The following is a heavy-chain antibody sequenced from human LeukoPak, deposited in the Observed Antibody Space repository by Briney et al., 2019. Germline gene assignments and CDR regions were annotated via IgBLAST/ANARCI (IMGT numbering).Heavy chain of an antibody. CDR3: AREEGGRAGGYSPPQRDVFDI. Sequence: AGGSLRLSCAASGFTFSSYSMNWVRQAPGKGLEWVSSISSSSSYIYYADSVKGRFTISRDNAKNSLYLQMNSLRAEDTAVYYCAREEGGRAGGYSPPQRDVFDIGGKGTMVTVSS. CDR2: ISSSSSYI. D-gene: IGHD6-13*01. CDR1: GFTFSSYS. V-gene: IGHV3-21*01. J-gene: IGHJ3*02.